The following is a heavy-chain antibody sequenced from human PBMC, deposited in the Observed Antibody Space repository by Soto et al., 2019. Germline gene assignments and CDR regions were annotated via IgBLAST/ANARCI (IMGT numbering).Heavy chain of an antibody. CDR3: AKEGRRQGLGSYYYYFGMDV. D-gene: IGHD6-19*01. Sequence: QVHLVESGGGVVQPGRSLRLSCAASGFTFSSYGMHWVRQAPGMGLEWVAVISADGSNKYYADSVKGRFTMSRDNFKNTLSLQRNSLRPEDTAVYYCAKEGRRQGLGSYYYYFGMDVWGQGTTVTVSS. CDR2: ISADGSNK. V-gene: IGHV3-30*18. J-gene: IGHJ6*02. CDR1: GFTFSSYG.